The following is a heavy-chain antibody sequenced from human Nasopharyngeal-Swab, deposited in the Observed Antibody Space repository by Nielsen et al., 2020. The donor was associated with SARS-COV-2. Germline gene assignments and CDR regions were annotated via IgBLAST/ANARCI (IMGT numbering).Heavy chain of an antibody. V-gene: IGHV1-3*01. Sequence: ASVKVSCKASGYTFTSYAMHWVRQAPGQRLEWMGWINAGNGNTKYSQKFQGRVTITRDTSASTAYMELSSLRSEDTAVYYCARDYYSYGQYNYYYMDVWGKGTTVTVSS. J-gene: IGHJ6*03. CDR1: GYTFTSYA. CDR2: INAGNGNT. D-gene: IGHD5-18*01. CDR3: ARDYYSYGQYNYYYMDV.